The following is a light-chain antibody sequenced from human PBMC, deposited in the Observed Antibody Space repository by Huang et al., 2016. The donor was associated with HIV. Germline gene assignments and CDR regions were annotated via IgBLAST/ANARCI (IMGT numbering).Light chain of an antibody. CDR1: HSLLSTSNGQNY. V-gene: IGKV4-1*01. J-gene: IGKJ3*01. Sequence: IVMTQSPDSLAVSLGERATINCKSSHSLLSTSNGQNYLAWYQPKLGQPPKLLIYWASTRAPGVPARFRGSGSGPDFSLTIANLQAEDVAVYFCQQYYTTPRTFGPGTKVEIK. CDR2: WAS. CDR3: QQYYTTPRT.